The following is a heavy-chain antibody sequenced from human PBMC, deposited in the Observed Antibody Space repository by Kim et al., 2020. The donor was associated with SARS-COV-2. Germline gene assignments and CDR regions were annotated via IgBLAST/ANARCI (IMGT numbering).Heavy chain of an antibody. CDR2: ISAYNGNT. V-gene: IGHV1-18*04. CDR1: GYTFTSYG. Sequence: ASVKVSCKASGYTFTSYGISWVRQAPGQGLEWMGWISAYNGNTNYAQKLQGRVTMTTDTSTSTAYMELRSLRSDDTAVYYCARGVGKVSGYDTKLYYFDYWGQGTLVTVSS. D-gene: IGHD5-12*01. J-gene: IGHJ4*02. CDR3: ARGVGKVSGYDTKLYYFDY.